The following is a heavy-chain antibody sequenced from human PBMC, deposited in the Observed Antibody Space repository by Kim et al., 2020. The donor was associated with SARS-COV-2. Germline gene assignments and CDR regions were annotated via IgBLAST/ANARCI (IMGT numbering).Heavy chain of an antibody. CDR3: ARGGRYGAGNYYIHAFDI. J-gene: IGHJ3*02. Sequence: SETLSLTCTVSGGSISPYFWSWIRQPPGKGLEWIGYIYYSGSTNSNPSLKSRVTISVDTSKNQFSLSLSSVTAADTAVYYCARGGRYGAGNYYIHAFDIWGQGTMVTVSS. D-gene: IGHD3-10*01. CDR1: GGSISPYF. V-gene: IGHV4-59*01. CDR2: IYYSGST.